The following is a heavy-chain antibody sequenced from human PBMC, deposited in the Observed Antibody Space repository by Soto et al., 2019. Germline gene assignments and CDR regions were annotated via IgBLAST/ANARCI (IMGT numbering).Heavy chain of an antibody. D-gene: IGHD2-21*02. CDR3: ARDLLPCGGDCIRYGMDV. V-gene: IGHV1-2*04. CDR2: INPNSGGT. Sequence: ASVKVSCKASGYTFTGYYIHWVRQAPGQGLEWMGWINPNSGGTNYAQKFQGWVTMTRDTSISTAYMELSRLRSDDTAVYYCARDLLPCGGDCIRYGMDVWGQGTTVTVSS. CDR1: GYTFTGYY. J-gene: IGHJ6*02.